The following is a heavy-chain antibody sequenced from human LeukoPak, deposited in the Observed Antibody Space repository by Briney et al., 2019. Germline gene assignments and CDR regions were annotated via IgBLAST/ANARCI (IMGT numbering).Heavy chain of an antibody. V-gene: IGHV3-53*05. Sequence: GGSLRLSCSASGFTVSSNYMSWVRQAPGKGLEWVSVIYSGGITYYADSVKGRFTISRDNSKNTLYLQMNSLRAEDTAVYYCAKDRLRYCSGGSCPSDYWGQGTLVTVSS. CDR3: AKDRLRYCSGGSCPSDY. CDR1: GFTVSSNY. D-gene: IGHD2-15*01. J-gene: IGHJ4*02. CDR2: IYSGGIT.